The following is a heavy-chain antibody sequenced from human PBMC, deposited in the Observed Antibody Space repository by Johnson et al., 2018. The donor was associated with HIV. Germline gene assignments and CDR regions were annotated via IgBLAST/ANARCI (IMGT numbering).Heavy chain of an antibody. Sequence: QVQLVESGGGLVKPGGSLRLSCAASGFTFSDYYMSWIRQAPGKGLEWVSYISSSGSTIYYADSGKGRLIISRDNAKNSLYLQMNSRRAEDTAVYYCATRDPTYRPGAFDLWGQGTMVTVSS. D-gene: IGHD1-14*01. CDR1: GFTFSDYY. V-gene: IGHV3-11*04. CDR2: ISSSGSTI. CDR3: ATRDPTYRPGAFDL. J-gene: IGHJ3*01.